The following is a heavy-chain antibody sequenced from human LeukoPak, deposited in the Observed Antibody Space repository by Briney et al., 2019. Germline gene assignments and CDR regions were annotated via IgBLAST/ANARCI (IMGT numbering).Heavy chain of an antibody. D-gene: IGHD6-13*01. CDR2: IYYSGST. CDR3: ARRATAAVDYYYMDV. Sequence: PSETLSLTCTVSGGSISSSSYYWGWLRQPPGKGLEWIGSIYYSGSTYYNPSLKSRVTISVDTSKNQFSLKLSSVTAADTAVYYCARRATAAVDYYYMDVWGKGTTVTVSS. J-gene: IGHJ6*03. V-gene: IGHV4-39*01. CDR1: GGSISSSSYY.